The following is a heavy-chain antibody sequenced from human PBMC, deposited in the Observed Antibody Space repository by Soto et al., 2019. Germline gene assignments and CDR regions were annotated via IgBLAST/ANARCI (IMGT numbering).Heavy chain of an antibody. Sequence: PGGSLRLSCAASGFTFSSYGMHWVRQAPGKGLEWVAVISYDGSNKYYADSVKGRFTISRDNSKNTLYLQMNSLRAEDTAVYYCAKDENCKGIDWNDGGFDYWGQGTLVTVSS. CDR2: ISYDGSNK. CDR1: GFTFSSYG. D-gene: IGHD1-1*01. V-gene: IGHV3-30*18. CDR3: AKDENCKGIDWNDGGFDY. J-gene: IGHJ4*02.